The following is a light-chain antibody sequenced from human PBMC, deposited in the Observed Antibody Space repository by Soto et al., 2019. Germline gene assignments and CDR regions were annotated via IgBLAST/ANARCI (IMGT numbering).Light chain of an antibody. J-gene: IGKJ2*02. CDR2: GAS. CDR3: QQYGSSPRT. Sequence: EIVLTQSPGTLSLSPGESATLSCRASQSVSSSYLAWYQQKPGQAPRLLLYGASSRATGIPDRFSGSGSGTDFTLTISRLEPEDFAVYYCQQYGSSPRTFGQGTKLEIK. CDR1: QSVSSSY. V-gene: IGKV3-20*01.